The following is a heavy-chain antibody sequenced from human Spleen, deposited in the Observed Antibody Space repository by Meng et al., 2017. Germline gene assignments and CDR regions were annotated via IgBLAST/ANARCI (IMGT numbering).Heavy chain of an antibody. Sequence: ASVKVSCKASGYTFTSYDINWVRQATGQGLEWMGWMNPNSGNTGYAQKFQGRVTITRNTSISTAYMELSSLRSEDTAVYYCARDVIWFGEFGWFDPWGQGTLVTVSS. D-gene: IGHD3-10*01. CDR2: MNPNSGNT. CDR3: ARDVIWFGEFGWFDP. J-gene: IGHJ5*02. V-gene: IGHV1-8*03. CDR1: GYTFTSYD.